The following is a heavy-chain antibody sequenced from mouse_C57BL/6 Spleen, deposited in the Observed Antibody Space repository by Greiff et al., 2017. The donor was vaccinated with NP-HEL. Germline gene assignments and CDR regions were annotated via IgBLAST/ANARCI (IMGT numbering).Heavy chain of an antibody. Sequence: VKLMESGAELVKPGASVKISCKASGYAFSSYWMNWVKQRPGKGLEWIGQIYPGDGDTNYNGKFKGKATLTADKSSSTAYMQRSSLTSEDSAVYFCARWGTRDYYAMDYWGQGTSVTVSS. V-gene: IGHV1-80*01. CDR2: IYPGDGDT. D-gene: IGHD3-3*01. CDR1: GYAFSSYW. CDR3: ARWGTRDYYAMDY. J-gene: IGHJ4*01.